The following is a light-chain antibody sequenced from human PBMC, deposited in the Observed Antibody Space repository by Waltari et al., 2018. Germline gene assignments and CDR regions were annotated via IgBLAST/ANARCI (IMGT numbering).Light chain of an antibody. CDR3: QQRSNWPLT. V-gene: IGKV3-11*01. J-gene: IGKJ4*01. CDR1: QSVSSY. Sequence: EIVLTQSPATLSLSPGERATLSCRASQSVSSYLAWYQQKPGQGPRLLIYDASNRATGIPARFSGSGSGTDFTLTINSLEPEDFAVYYCQQRSNWPLTFGGGTKVEIK. CDR2: DAS.